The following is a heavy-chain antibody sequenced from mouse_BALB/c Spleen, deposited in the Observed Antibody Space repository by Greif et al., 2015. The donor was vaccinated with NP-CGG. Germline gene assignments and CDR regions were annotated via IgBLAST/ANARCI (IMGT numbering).Heavy chain of an antibody. CDR2: INSDGGST. CDR1: EYEFPSHD. J-gene: IGHJ1*01. Sequence: DVMLVESGGGLVQPGESLKLSCESNEYEFPSHDMSWVRKTPEKRLELVAAINSDGGSTYYPDTMERRFIISRDDTKXTLYLQMSRLRSEDTALYYCARQGYGNYWYFDVWGAGTTVTVSS. CDR3: ARQGYGNYWYFDV. D-gene: IGHD2-10*02. V-gene: IGHV5-2*01.